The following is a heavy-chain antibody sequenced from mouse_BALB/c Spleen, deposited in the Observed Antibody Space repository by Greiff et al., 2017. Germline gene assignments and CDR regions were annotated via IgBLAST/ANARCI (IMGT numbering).Heavy chain of an antibody. V-gene: IGHV14-3*02. Sequence: VQLKESGAELVKPGASVKLSCTASGFNIKDTYMHWVKQRPEQGLEWIGRIDPANGNTKYDPKFQGKATITADTSSNTAYLQRSSLTSEDTAVYYCARGDGYSPFDDWGQGTTLTVSS. CDR3: ARGDGYSPFDD. CDR1: GFNIKDTY. CDR2: IDPANGNT. D-gene: IGHD2-3*01. J-gene: IGHJ2*01.